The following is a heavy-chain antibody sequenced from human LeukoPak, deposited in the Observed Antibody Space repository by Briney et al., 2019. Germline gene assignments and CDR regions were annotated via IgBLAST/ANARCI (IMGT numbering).Heavy chain of an antibody. CDR1: GGSISSGSYY. J-gene: IGHJ4*02. CDR3: ARDGSRGSFYFDY. V-gene: IGHV4-61*02. D-gene: IGHD3-10*01. Sequence: PSETLSLTCTVSGGSISSGSYYWRWIRQPAGKGLAWIGRIYTSGSTNYNPSLKSRVTISVDTSKNQFSLKLSSVTAADTAVYYCARDGSRGSFYFDYWGQGTLVTVSS. CDR2: IYTSGST.